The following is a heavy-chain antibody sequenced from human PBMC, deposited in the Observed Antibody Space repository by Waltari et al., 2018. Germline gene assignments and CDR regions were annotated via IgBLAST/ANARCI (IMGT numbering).Heavy chain of an antibody. V-gene: IGHV1-8*02. Sequence: QVQLVQSGAEVKQPGASVKVSCKASGLSFTNYDVVWGRQASGKRPEFVGRMNPDSDTTAYAQNFQGRVTLMANTSKTSVYMELRSLGSEDTAVYYCARGRSKGPRNYFYGLGVWGQGTTVTVSS. J-gene: IGHJ6*01. CDR1: GLSFTNYD. CDR2: MNPDSDTT. CDR3: ARGRSKGPRNYFYGLGV.